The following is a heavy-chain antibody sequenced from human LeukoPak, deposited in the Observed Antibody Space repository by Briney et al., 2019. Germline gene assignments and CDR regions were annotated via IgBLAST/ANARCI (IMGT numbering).Heavy chain of an antibody. CDR3: ASPSGYGMDV. V-gene: IGHV4-34*01. CDR1: GGSFSGYY. J-gene: IGHJ6*02. D-gene: IGHD6-6*01. CDR2: INHSGST. Sequence: SETLSLTCAVYGGSFSGYYWSWIRQPPGKGLEWIGEINHSGSTNYNPSLKSRVTISVDTSKNQFSLKLSSVTAADTTVYYCASPSGYGMDVWGQGTTVTVSS.